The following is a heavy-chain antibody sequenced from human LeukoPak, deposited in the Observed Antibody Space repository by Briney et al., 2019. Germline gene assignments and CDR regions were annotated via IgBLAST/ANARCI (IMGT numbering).Heavy chain of an antibody. J-gene: IGHJ4*02. D-gene: IGHD3-22*01. CDR1: EFTFSDYD. CDR3: AREAYYYDRSGFDY. CDR2: ITASARRI. V-gene: IGHV3-11*01. Sequence: GGSLRLSCAASEFTFSDYDMGWFRQAPGKGLEWVAYITASARRIYYADSMKGRFTISRDNAKDSLYLQLSSLRVEDTGVYYCAREAYYYDRSGFDYWGQGALVTVSS.